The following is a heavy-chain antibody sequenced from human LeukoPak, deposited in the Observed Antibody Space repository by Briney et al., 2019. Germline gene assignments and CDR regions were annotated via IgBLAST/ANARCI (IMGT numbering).Heavy chain of an antibody. Sequence: SETLSLTCTVSGGPISSPYWSWIRQPAGKGLEWIGRIYTSGGTNYNPSLKSRVSMSVDTSKNQFSLKLISVTAADTAVYNCARHIGTLAAAGFDYWGQGTPVTVSS. D-gene: IGHD6-13*01. CDR1: GGPISSPY. V-gene: IGHV4-4*07. CDR3: ARHIGTLAAAGFDY. J-gene: IGHJ4*02. CDR2: IYTSGGT.